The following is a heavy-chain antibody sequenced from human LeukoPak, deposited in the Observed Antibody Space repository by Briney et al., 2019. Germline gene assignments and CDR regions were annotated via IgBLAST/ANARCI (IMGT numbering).Heavy chain of an antibody. CDR2: IYPGDSDA. D-gene: IGHD3-10*01. CDR3: ARHDYYYGSGSQSLSGMDV. Sequence: KGGESLKISCKGSGYSFTNYWIAWVRQMPGQGLEWMAIIYPGDSDARYSPSFQGQVTISADKSISTAYLQWSSLKASDTAMYYRARHDYYYGSGSQSLSGMDVWGQGTTVTVSS. CDR1: GYSFTNYW. V-gene: IGHV5-51*01. J-gene: IGHJ6*02.